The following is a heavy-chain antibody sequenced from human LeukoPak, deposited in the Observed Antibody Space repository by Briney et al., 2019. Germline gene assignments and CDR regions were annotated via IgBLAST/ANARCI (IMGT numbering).Heavy chain of an antibody. CDR1: GYTFTSYG. D-gene: IGHD3-3*01. Sequence: ASVKVSCKASGYTFTSYGISWVRQAPGQGLEWMGWISAYNGNTNYAQKLQGRVTMTTDTSTSTAYMELRSLRSDDTAVYHCARVRAPYYDFWSGYEGYMDVWGKGTTVTVSS. CDR3: ARVRAPYYDFWSGYEGYMDV. CDR2: ISAYNGNT. J-gene: IGHJ6*03. V-gene: IGHV1-18*01.